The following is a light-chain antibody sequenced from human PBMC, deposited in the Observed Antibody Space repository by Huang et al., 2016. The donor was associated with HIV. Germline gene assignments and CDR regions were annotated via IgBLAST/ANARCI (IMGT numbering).Light chain of an antibody. CDR2: GAS. CDR1: QSIITY. V-gene: IGKV1-39*01. J-gene: IGKJ2*01. Sequence: DVQMTKSPSSLSASVGDRITITCRASQSIITYLNWYQQQPGKAPKLLISGASSLLGGGPSRVSGSVSGTDFTLTISSLQPEDFATYYFQQSYTSPYTFGQGTKLEI. CDR3: QQSYTSPYT.